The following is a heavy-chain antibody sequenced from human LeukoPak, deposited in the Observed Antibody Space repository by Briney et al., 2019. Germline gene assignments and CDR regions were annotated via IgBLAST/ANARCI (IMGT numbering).Heavy chain of an antibody. D-gene: IGHD3-10*01. CDR2: ITPFNGNT. CDR1: GYTFTYRY. Sequence: GASVKVSCKASGYTFTYRYLHWVRQAPGQALEWMGWITPFNGNTNYAQKFQDRVTITRDRSMSTAYMELSSLRSEDTAMYYCASDYYGSGSYYRPFNPNAFDIWGQGTMVTVSS. V-gene: IGHV1-45*02. J-gene: IGHJ3*02. CDR3: ASDYYGSGSYYRPFNPNAFDI.